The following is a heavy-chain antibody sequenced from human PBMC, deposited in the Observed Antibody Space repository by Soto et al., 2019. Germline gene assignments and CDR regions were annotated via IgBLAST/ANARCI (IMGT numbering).Heavy chain of an antibody. V-gene: IGHV5-10-1*01. CDR2: IDPSDSYT. Sequence: GESLKISCKGSGYSFTNYWISWVRQMPGKGLEWMGRIDPSDSYTNYSPSFQGHVTISADKSISTAYLQWSSLKASDTAMYYCARHTKDSFWSYFDFWGQGTLVTVSS. J-gene: IGHJ4*02. CDR3: ARHTKDSFWSYFDF. D-gene: IGHD3-3*01. CDR1: GYSFTNYW.